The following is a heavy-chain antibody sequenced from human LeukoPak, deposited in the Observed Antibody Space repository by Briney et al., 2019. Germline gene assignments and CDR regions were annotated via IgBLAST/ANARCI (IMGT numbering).Heavy chain of an antibody. J-gene: IGHJ5*02. CDR3: ASGGGHIAAGLTYSFAP. D-gene: IGHD6-25*01. CDR1: AGSFSGYY. CDR2: INHSGST. Sequence: SETLSLTCALYAGSFSGYYWSWIRQPPGKGLEWIGEINHSGSTNYNPSLKSRVTISVDTSKNQFSLKLSSVTAADTAVYYCASGGGHIAAGLTYSFAPWGQGNLVTVSS. V-gene: IGHV4-34*01.